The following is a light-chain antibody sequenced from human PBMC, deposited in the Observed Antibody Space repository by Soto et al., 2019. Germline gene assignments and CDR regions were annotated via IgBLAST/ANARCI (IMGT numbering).Light chain of an antibody. CDR1: ESVVRY. CDR2: DTS. J-gene: IGKJ4*01. V-gene: IGKV3-11*02. Sequence: EIVLTQSPVTLSLSPGDTATLSCRASESVVRYLAWYQQKPGQAPRLLMYDTSKRATGIPVRFSGSGYGRDFTLTISSLEPEDFAVYYCQQRSNWPLTFGGGTKVEIK. CDR3: QQRSNWPLT.